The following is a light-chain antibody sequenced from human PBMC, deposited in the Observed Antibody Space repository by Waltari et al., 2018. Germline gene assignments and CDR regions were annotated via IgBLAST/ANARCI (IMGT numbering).Light chain of an antibody. CDR3: HQYYSSPWT. CDR2: WAS. CDR1: QSVLYSSNNKNC. J-gene: IGKJ1*01. Sequence: DIVMTQSPDSLAVSLGERATINCKSSQSVLYSSNNKNCLAWYQQKPGQPPKLLIYWASTRESGVPDRFSGSGSGTDFTRTISSLQAEDVAVYYCHQYYSSPWTFGQGTKVEI. V-gene: IGKV4-1*01.